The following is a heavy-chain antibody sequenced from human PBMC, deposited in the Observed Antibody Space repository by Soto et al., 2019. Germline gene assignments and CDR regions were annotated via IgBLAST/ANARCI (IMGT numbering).Heavy chain of an antibody. Sequence: GGSLRLSCAASGFTFSHYAMSWVRQAPWKGLEWVSALSGSGDSTYYADSVKGRFTISRDNSKNTLYLQMNSLRAEDTAVYYCAKENIVVVTSGDLDYWGQGTLVTVSS. V-gene: IGHV3-23*01. D-gene: IGHD2-21*02. CDR2: LSGSGDST. CDR3: AKENIVVVTSGDLDY. CDR1: GFTFSHYA. J-gene: IGHJ4*02.